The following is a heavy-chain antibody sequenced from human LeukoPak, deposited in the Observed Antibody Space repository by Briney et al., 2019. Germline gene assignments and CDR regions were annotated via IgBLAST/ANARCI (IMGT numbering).Heavy chain of an antibody. D-gene: IGHD2-2*02. CDR2: IISTGGTI. CDR1: GFTFSSYS. V-gene: IGHV3-48*01. J-gene: IGHJ4*02. CDR3: ARGRGYCSGTSCYIDY. Sequence: GGSLGLSCAASGFTFSSYSIYWVRQAPGKGLEWVSYIISTGGTIYYADSVKGRFTISRDNAQNSVYLQMNSLRAEDTAVYYCARGRGYCSGTSCYIDYWGQGTLVTVSS.